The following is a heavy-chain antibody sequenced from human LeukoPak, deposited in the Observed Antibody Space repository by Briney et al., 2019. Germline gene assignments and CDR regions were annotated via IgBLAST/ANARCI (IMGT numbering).Heavy chain of an antibody. D-gene: IGHD2-2*03. CDR3: TRLDSDAFDI. J-gene: IGHJ3*02. CDR2: IRDKANSYAT. CDR1: GFTFSGSG. Sequence: GGSLRLSCAASGFTFSGSGIHWVRRTSGKGLEWVGRIRDKANSYATAYAASVKDRFTISRDDSKNTAYLQMNSLTIEDTAVYYCTRLDSDAFDIWGQGTMVTVSS. V-gene: IGHV3-73*01.